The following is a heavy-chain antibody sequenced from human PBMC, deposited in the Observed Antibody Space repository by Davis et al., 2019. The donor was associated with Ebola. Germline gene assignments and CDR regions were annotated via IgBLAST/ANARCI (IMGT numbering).Heavy chain of an antibody. J-gene: IGHJ4*02. Sequence: SVKVSCKASGGAFSSYGINWVRQAPGQGLDWMGGIIPVFGIPKYAQKFQGRVTISADESTSTAYMELSSLKSEDTAVYYCARGVYGAYFDNWGQGTLVTVSS. D-gene: IGHD4-17*01. CDR2: IIPVFGIP. V-gene: IGHV1-69*13. CDR3: ARGVYGAYFDN. CDR1: GGAFSSYG.